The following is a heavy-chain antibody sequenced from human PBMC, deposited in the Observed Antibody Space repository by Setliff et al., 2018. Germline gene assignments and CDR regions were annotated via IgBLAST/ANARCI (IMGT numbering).Heavy chain of an antibody. CDR1: GDSFSGYF. CDR2: IDQSGST. CDR3: AGGAFGSRWYVRPWFDP. V-gene: IGHV4-34*01. J-gene: IGHJ5*02. Sequence: SETLSLTCAVYGDSFSGYFWTWIRQPPGKGLEWIGDIDQSGSTNYNPSLKSRLTISVDTSKNQFSLSLSSVTAADTAVYYCAGGAFGSRWYVRPWFDPWGQETLVTVSS. D-gene: IGHD6-13*01.